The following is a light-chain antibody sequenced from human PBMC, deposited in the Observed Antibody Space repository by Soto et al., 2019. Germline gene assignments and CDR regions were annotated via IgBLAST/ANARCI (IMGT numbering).Light chain of an antibody. Sequence: SGLTVSPASLSFSRGKKGTLSCRASQSVSSTYLAWYQQKPGQAPRLLIYGASSRATGIPDRFSGSGSGTDFSLTSSRLEPEDFAAYYCQQYRTLGEGTKVDIK. J-gene: IGKJ4*01. V-gene: IGKV3-20*01. CDR1: QSVSSTY. CDR2: GAS. CDR3: QQYRT.